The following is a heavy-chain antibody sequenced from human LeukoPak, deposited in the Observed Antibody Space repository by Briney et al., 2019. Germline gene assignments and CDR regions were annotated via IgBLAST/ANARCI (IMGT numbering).Heavy chain of an antibody. V-gene: IGHV1-18*01. J-gene: IGHJ4*02. CDR2: ISAYNGNK. CDR1: GYTFTGYG. D-gene: IGHD2-15*01. CDR3: ARGIVAALDY. Sequence: ASVKVSCKASGYTFTGYGISWVRQAPGQGLEWMGWISAYNGNKNYVQKLQGRVTMTTDTSTTTPYMEMRSLRSDDTAVYYCARGIVAALDYWGQGTLVTVSS.